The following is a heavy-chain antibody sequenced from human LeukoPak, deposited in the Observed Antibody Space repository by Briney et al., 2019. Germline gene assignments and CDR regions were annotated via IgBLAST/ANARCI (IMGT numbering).Heavy chain of an antibody. V-gene: IGHV3-9*01. Sequence: GRSLRLSCAASGFTFDDYAMHWVRQAPGKGLEWVSGISWDSGGIGYADSVKGRFTISRDNAKNSLYLQMNSLRAEDTALYYCAKGEITMVRGVITNWGQGTLVSVSS. CDR2: ISWDSGGI. J-gene: IGHJ4*02. CDR3: AKGEITMVRGVITN. D-gene: IGHD3-10*01. CDR1: GFTFDDYA.